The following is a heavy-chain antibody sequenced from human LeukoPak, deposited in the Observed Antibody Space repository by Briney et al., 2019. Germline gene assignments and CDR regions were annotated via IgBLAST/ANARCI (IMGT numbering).Heavy chain of an antibody. D-gene: IGHD3-10*01. CDR2: INPNSGGT. V-gene: IGHV1-2*02. CDR3: ARVSLITMATGDAFDI. Sequence: GASVKVSCKASGYTFTGYYMHWVRQAPGQGLEWVGWINPNSGGTNYAQKFQGRVTMTRDTSISTAYMELSRLRSDDTAVYYCARVSLITMATGDAFDIWGQGTMVTVSS. CDR1: GYTFTGYY. J-gene: IGHJ3*02.